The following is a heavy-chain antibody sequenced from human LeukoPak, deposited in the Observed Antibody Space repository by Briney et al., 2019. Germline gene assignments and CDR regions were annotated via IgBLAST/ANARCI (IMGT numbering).Heavy chain of an antibody. V-gene: IGHV4-34*01. CDR2: INHSGST. CDR1: GGSFSGYY. Sequence: SETLSLTCAVYGGSFSGYYWSWIRQPPGKGLEWIGEINHSGSTNYNPSLKSRVTISVDTSKNQFSLKLSSVTAADTAVYYCARAGSGSYWDTYRFDYWGQGTLVTVSS. CDR3: ARAGSGSYWDTYRFDY. J-gene: IGHJ4*02. D-gene: IGHD1-26*01.